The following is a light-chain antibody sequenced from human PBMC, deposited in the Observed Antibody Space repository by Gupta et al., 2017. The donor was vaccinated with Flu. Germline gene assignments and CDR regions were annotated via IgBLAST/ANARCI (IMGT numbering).Light chain of an antibody. J-gene: IGLJ2*01. Sequence: GSIARNFVQCYHPRPGTSPTTVIFKGSQSPSGVPDRISCSVDRTSNSVFLTFTGLKNDPESDYYCQSYDPSTGFFVFGRGTQLTVL. CDR3: QSYDPSTGFFV. CDR2: KGS. CDR1: GSIARNF. V-gene: IGLV6-57*01.